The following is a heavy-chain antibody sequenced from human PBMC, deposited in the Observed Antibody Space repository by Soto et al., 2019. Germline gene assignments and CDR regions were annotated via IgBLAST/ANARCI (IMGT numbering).Heavy chain of an antibody. J-gene: IGHJ5*02. CDR1: GFSFSSYG. CDR2: ISYHGVNK. D-gene: IGHD4-17*01. CDR3: GKYSDYGDHRDWFDP. V-gene: IGHV3-30*18. Sequence: QVQLVESGGGVVYPGRSLRLSCTASGFSFSSYGVHWVRQAPGKGLEWVAVISYHGVNKYYADSVNGRFTISRDNSKNMVFLRMNSLTVEDTAVYYCGKYSDYGDHRDWFDPWGQGTLVTVSS.